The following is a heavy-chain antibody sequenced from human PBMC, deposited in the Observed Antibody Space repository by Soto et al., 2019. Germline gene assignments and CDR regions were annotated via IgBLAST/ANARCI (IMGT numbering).Heavy chain of an antibody. D-gene: IGHD3-10*01. CDR1: GGTFSSDR. V-gene: IGHV1-69*01. Sequence: QVQLVQSGAEVKKPGSSVKVSCKASGGTFSSDRISWVRQAPGQGLEWMGGIIPIFGTANYAQKFQGRVTITADESTTTAYMELSSLRSEDTAVYYCVSRRGYYSGSGSYSPFDSWGQGTLVTVSS. CDR3: VSRRGYYSGSGSYSPFDS. CDR2: IIPIFGTA. J-gene: IGHJ4*02.